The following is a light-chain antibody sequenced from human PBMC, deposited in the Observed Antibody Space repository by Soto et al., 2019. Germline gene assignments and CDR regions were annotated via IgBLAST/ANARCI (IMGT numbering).Light chain of an antibody. Sequence: QSALTQPRSVSGSPGQSVTISCTGTSSNVGGYNDVSWYQQHPGKVPKLMIFDVSKRPSGVPDRFSGSKSGNTAPLTISGLQDEDEDDYHYSSYAGSYTLMFGGGTKLTVL. V-gene: IGLV2-11*01. CDR1: SSNVGGYND. J-gene: IGLJ3*02. CDR3: SSYAGSYTLM. CDR2: DVS.